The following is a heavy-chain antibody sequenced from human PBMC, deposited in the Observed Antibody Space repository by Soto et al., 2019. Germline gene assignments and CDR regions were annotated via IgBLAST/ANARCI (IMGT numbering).Heavy chain of an antibody. D-gene: IGHD3-10*01. CDR2: IIPIFGTA. J-gene: IGHJ5*02. V-gene: IGHV1-69*13. Sequence: SVKVSCKASGGTFSSYAISWVRQAPGQGLEWMGGIIPIFGTANYAQKFQGRVTITADESTSTAYMELSSLRSEDAAVYYCARDPNGSGYVNWFDPWGQGTLVTVSS. CDR3: ARDPNGSGYVNWFDP. CDR1: GGTFSSYA.